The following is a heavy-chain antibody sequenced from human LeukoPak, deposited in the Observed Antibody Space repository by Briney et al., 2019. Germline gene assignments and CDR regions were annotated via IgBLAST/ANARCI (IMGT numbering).Heavy chain of an antibody. CDR3: ARAQRITMTL. Sequence: PSEALFLTCTVSGGSISSSSYYWGWIRQPPGKGLEWIGSIYYSGSTYYNPSLKSRVTISVDTSKNQFSLKLSSVTAADTAVYYCARAQRITMTLWGQGTLVTVSS. CDR1: GGSISSSSYY. CDR2: IYYSGST. J-gene: IGHJ4*02. V-gene: IGHV4-39*01. D-gene: IGHD3-22*01.